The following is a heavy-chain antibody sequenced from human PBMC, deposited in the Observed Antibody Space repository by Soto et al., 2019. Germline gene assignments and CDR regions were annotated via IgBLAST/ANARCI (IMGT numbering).Heavy chain of an antibody. J-gene: IGHJ6*02. D-gene: IGHD2-21*01. CDR1: GYTFRGYS. Sequence: QVVLEQSGGEVKKPGASVKVSCKASGYTFRGYSITWVRQPPGQGLGWMGRISGYNGNTNYARTLRGRLTLTTDTSTSTAYMELRSLTSDDTAVYYCARDVFCGGAPACPDMDVWGQGTTVTVSS. CDR3: ARDVFCGGAPACPDMDV. V-gene: IGHV1-18*04. CDR2: ISGYNGNT.